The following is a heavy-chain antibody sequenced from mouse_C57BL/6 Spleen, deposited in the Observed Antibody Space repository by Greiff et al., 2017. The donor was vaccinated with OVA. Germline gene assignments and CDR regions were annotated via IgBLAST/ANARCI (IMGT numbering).Heavy chain of an antibody. CDR1: GYTFTDYY. Sequence: EVQLQQSGPELVKPGASVKISCKASGYTFTDYYMNWVKQSHGKSLEWIGDINPNNGGTSYNQKFKGKATLTVDKSSSTAYMELRSLTSEDSAVYYSARRDYGSSLCWYFDVWGTGTTVTVSS. CDR2: INPNNGGT. CDR3: ARRDYGSSLCWYFDV. V-gene: IGHV1-26*01. J-gene: IGHJ1*03. D-gene: IGHD1-1*01.